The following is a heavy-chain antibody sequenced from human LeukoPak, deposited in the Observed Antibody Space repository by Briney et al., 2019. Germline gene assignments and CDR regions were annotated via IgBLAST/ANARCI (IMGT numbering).Heavy chain of an antibody. CDR3: ARWFVVPAAGEGYAFDI. D-gene: IGHD2-2*01. CDR1: GYTFTGYY. V-gene: IGHV1-2*02. Sequence: ASVKVSCKASGYTFTGYYMHWVRQAPGQGLEWMGWINPNSGGTNYAQKFQGRVTVTRDTSVSTAYMELSRLTSDDTAVYYCARWFVVPAAGEGYAFDIWGQGTMVTVSA. CDR2: INPNSGGT. J-gene: IGHJ3*02.